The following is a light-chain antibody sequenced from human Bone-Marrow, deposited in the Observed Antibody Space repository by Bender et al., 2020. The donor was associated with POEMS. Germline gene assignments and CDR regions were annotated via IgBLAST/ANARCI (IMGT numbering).Light chain of an antibody. J-gene: IGLJ3*02. V-gene: IGLV1-40*01. CDR3: YSYAGNVL. CDR2: GYN. CDR1: SSNTGSGYD. Sequence: QSVLTQPPSVSGAPGQRVTISCTGSSSNTGSGYDINWYQHLPGTAPKLLIYGYNNRPSGVPDRFSGSKSGTSASLAITGLQAEDEGDYYCYSYAGNVLFGGGTKLTVL.